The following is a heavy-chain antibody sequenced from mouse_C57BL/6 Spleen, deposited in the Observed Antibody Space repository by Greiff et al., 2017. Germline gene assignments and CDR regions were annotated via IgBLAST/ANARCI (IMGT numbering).Heavy chain of an antibody. Sequence: EVQRVESGGGLVQPKGSLKLSCAASGFSFNTYAMNWVRQAPGTGLEWVARIRSKSNNYATYYADSVKDRFTISRDDSESMLYLQMNNLKTEDTAMYYCVRGLRDYAMDYWGQGTSVTVSS. CDR1: GFSFNTYA. D-gene: IGHD2-4*01. J-gene: IGHJ4*01. CDR3: VRGLRDYAMDY. V-gene: IGHV10-1*01. CDR2: IRSKSNNYAT.